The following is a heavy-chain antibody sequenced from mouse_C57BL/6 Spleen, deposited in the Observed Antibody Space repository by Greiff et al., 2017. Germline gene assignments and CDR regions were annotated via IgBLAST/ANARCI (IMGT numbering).Heavy chain of an antibody. J-gene: IGHJ4*01. CDR3: ARSVDYPYAMDY. Sequence: QVQLQQSGAELARPGASLKLSCKASGYTFTSYGISWVKQRTGQGLEWIGEIYPRSGNTYYNEKLKGKVTLTADKSSSTPYMELRSLTSEDSAVYFCARSVDYPYAMDYWGQGTSVTVSS. V-gene: IGHV1-81*01. CDR1: GYTFTSYG. CDR2: IYPRSGNT. D-gene: IGHD2-4*01.